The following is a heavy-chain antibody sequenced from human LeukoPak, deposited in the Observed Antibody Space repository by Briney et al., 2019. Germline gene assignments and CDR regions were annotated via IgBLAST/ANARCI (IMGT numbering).Heavy chain of an antibody. J-gene: IGHJ6*03. V-gene: IGHV3-23*01. D-gene: IGHD3-10*01. CDR1: GFTFSSYA. Sequence: PGGSLRLSCAASGFTFSSYAMSWVRQAPGKGLEWVSAISGSGGSTYYADSVKGRFTISRDNSKNTLYLQMNSLRAEDTAVYYCAKDPMAYCYYYMDVWGKGTTVTVSS. CDR3: AKDPMAYCYYYMDV. CDR2: ISGSGGST.